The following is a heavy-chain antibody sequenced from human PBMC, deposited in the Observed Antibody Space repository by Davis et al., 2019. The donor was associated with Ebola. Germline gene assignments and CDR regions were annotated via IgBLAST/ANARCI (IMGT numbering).Heavy chain of an antibody. CDR1: GFTFDDYA. CDR2: ISWNSGSI. CDR3: APSGRGDSAYYYYGMDV. V-gene: IGHV3-9*01. Sequence: PGGSLRLSCAASGFTFDDYAMHWVRQAPGKGLEWVSGISWNSGSIGYADSVKGRFTISRDNSKNTLYLQMNSLRAEDTAVYYCAPSGRGDSAYYYYGMDVWGQGTTVTVSS. D-gene: IGHD4-17*01. J-gene: IGHJ6*02.